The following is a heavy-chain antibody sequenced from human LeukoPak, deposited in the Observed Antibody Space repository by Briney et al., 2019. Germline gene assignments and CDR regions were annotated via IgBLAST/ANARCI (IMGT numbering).Heavy chain of an antibody. Sequence: PSETLSLTCTGSGGSMSSYYWSWIRQPPGKGLEWIGYIYDSGSTYYNPSLKSRVTISVDTSKNQFSLTLTSVTAADTAVYYCTRDKLTTGAFDIWGQGTLVSVSS. CDR3: TRDKLTTGAFDI. V-gene: IGHV4-59*01. D-gene: IGHD1-1*01. J-gene: IGHJ3*02. CDR1: GGSMSSYY. CDR2: IYDSGST.